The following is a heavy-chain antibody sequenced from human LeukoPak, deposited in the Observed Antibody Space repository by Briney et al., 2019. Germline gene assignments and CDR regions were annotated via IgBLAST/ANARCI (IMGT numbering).Heavy chain of an antibody. J-gene: IGHJ4*02. CDR1: GFTFSSYG. V-gene: IGHV3-30*18. Sequence: PGGSLRLSCAASGFTFSSYGMHWVRQAPGKGLEWVAVISYDGSNKYYADSVKGRFTISRDNSKNTLYLQMNSLRAEDTAVYYCANYDRSHYPNHYWGQETLVTVSS. D-gene: IGHD3-22*01. CDR2: ISYDGSNK. CDR3: ANYDRSHYPNHY.